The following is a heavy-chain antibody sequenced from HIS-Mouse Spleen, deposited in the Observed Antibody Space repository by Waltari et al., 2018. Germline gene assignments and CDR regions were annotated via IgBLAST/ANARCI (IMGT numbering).Heavy chain of an antibody. CDR3: AKDRGSPLYFDY. D-gene: IGHD2-15*01. J-gene: IGHJ4*02. CDR1: GFTFSSYG. Sequence: QVQLVESGGGVVQPGRSLRLSCAASGFTFSSYGMHWVRQAPGKGVEWVAVILYDGSNKYYADSVKGRFTISRDNSKNTLYLQMNSLRAEDTAVYYCAKDRGSPLYFDYWGQGTLVTVSS. V-gene: IGHV3-30*18. CDR2: ILYDGSNK.